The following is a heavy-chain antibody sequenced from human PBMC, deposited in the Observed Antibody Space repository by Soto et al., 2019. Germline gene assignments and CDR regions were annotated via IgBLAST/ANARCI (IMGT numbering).Heavy chain of an antibody. Sequence: QLQLQESGPRLVKPSETLSLTCSVSGGSISSSSYSWGWIRQPPGKGLEWIGTIYYSGSTHYNPSLGGRVAISADTPNNQLSLRLSSVTAADTAVYYCGRQPGHCGSTTCFGYYSVDVRGQGTTVTVS. V-gene: IGHV4-39*01. CDR2: IYYSGST. J-gene: IGHJ6*02. CDR3: GRQPGHCGSTTCFGYYSVDV. CDR1: GGSISSSSYS. D-gene: IGHD2-2*01.